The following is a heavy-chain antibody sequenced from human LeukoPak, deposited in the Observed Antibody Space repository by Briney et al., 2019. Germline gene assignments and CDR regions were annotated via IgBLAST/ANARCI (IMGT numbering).Heavy chain of an antibody. D-gene: IGHD3-10*02. V-gene: IGHV3-7*01. CDR3: AELGITMIGGV. CDR2: IKHDGSED. J-gene: IGHJ6*04. CDR1: GFTFSNYW. Sequence: GGSLRLSCAASGFTFSNYWMTWVRQAPGKGLEWVANIKHDGSEDYYLDSVKGRFTISRDNAKSSMWLQMSSLRDEDTAVYYCAELGITMIGGVWGKGTTVTISS.